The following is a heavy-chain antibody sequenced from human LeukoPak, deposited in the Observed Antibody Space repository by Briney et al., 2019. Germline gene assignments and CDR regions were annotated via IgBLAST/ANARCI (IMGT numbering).Heavy chain of an antibody. CDR1: GFTFSSYSMN. CDR3: ARLVLSYGNAFDH. Sequence: PGGSLRLSCAASGFTFSSYSMNWVRQPPGKGLEWIGSINYSGNTYYDSSLKSRVTISVDTSKNHFSLRLSSVTAADTAVYYCARLVLSYGNAFDHWGQGTLVTVSS. V-gene: IGHV4-39*02. D-gene: IGHD3-16*01. J-gene: IGHJ4*02. CDR2: INYSGNT.